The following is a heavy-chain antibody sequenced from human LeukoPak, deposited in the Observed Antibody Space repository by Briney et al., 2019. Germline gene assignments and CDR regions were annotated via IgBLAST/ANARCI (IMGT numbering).Heavy chain of an antibody. CDR3: ARGAVDYDFWSGYYEKPVPFDY. Sequence: GGSLRLSCAASGFTFSSYSMNWVRQAPGKGLEWVSSISSGSSYIYYADSVKGRFTISRDNAKNSLYLQMNSLRAEDTAVYYCARGAVDYDFWSGYYEKPVPFDYWGQGTLVTVSS. J-gene: IGHJ4*02. CDR2: ISSGSSYI. CDR1: GFTFSSYS. V-gene: IGHV3-21*01. D-gene: IGHD3-3*01.